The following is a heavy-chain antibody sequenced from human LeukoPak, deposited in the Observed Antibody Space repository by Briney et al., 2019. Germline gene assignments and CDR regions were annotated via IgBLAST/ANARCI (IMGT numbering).Heavy chain of an antibody. Sequence: GGSLRLSCTASGFTFSHYAMHWVRQAPGKGLEWVAVISDDGRNKYYADTVKGRFTISRDNSKNTLSMQMNSLRDEDTAIYYCARGRVRSHRTAPEYWGQGTLVTVSS. J-gene: IGHJ4*02. CDR2: ISDDGRNK. V-gene: IGHV3-30*03. CDR1: GFTFSHYA. D-gene: IGHD1-1*01. CDR3: ARGRVRSHRTAPEY.